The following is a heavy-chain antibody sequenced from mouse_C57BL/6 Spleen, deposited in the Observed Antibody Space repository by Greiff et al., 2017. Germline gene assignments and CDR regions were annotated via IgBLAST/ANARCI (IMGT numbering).Heavy chain of an antibody. Sequence: EVKLVESEGGLVQPGSSMKLSCTASGFTFSDYYMAWVRQVPEKGLEWVANINYDGSSTYYLDSLKSRFIISRDNAKNILYLQMSSLKSEDTATYYCAREGDDYESGMDYWGQGTSVTVAS. CDR3: AREGDDYESGMDY. D-gene: IGHD2-4*01. CDR2: INYDGSST. J-gene: IGHJ4*01. CDR1: GFTFSDYY. V-gene: IGHV5-16*01.